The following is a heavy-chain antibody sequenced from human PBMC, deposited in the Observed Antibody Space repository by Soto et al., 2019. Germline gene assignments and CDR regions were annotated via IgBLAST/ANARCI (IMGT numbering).Heavy chain of an antibody. J-gene: IGHJ1*01. CDR2: IYYSGIT. CDR1: GGSISSGGYY. D-gene: IGHD4-17*01. V-gene: IGHV4-31*03. Sequence: QVQLQESGPGLVKPSQTLSLTCTVSGGSISSGGYYWSWIRQHPGKGLEWIGYIYYSGITNYHPSLKSRVSISLDTSKNQFSLNLTSVTAADTAVYFCARSHDFGGDHRQYFQHWGQGTLVSVSS. CDR3: ARSHDFGGDHRQYFQH.